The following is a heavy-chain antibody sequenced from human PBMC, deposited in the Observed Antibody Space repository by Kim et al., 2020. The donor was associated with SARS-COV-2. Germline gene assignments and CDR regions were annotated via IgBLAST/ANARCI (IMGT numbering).Heavy chain of an antibody. J-gene: IGHJ6*02. CDR2: FDPEDGET. D-gene: IGHD6-13*01. CDR3: ATGIAASGYYYYYGMDV. V-gene: IGHV1-24*01. CDR1: GYTLTELS. Sequence: ASVKVSCKFSGYTLTELSMHWVRQAPGKGLEWMGGFDPEDGETIYAQKFQGRVTMTEDTSTDTAYMELSSLRSEDTAVYYCATGIAASGYYYYYGMDVWGQGTTVTVS.